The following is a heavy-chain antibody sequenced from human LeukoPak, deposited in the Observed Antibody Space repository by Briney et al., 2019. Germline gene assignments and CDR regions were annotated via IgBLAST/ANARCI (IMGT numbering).Heavy chain of an antibody. CDR1: GYTFTSYA. J-gene: IGHJ5*02. CDR3: ARDAYYGSGGPHPPTNWFDP. Sequence: ASVKVSCKASGYTFTSYAMHWVRQAPGQRLEWMGWINAGNGNTKYSQKLQGRVTMTTDTSTSTAYMELRSLRSDDTAVYYCARDAYYGSGGPHPPTNWFDPWGQGTLVTVSS. D-gene: IGHD3-10*01. CDR2: INAGNGNT. V-gene: IGHV1-3*01.